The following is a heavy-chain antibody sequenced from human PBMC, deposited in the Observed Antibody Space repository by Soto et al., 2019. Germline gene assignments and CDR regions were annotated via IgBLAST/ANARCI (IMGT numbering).Heavy chain of an antibody. CDR2: ISSGSTYI. CDR1: GFTFSNYA. D-gene: IGHD6-13*01. CDR3: AKDATAPGTLWLDP. J-gene: IGHJ5*02. V-gene: IGHV3-21*01. Sequence: EVQLVESGGGLVRPEGSLRLSCAASGFTFSNYAMNWVRQAPGKGLEWVSSISSGSTYIYYADSVKGRFTISRDNAENSLYLQMNSLRAEDTAVYFCAKDATAPGTLWLDPWGQGTLVTVSS.